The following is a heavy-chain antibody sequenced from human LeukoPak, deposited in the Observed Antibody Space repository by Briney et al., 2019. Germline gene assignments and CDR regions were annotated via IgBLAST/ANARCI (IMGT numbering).Heavy chain of an antibody. J-gene: IGHJ4*02. CDR2: IWYDGSNE. CDR3: AKDRSSSWTWTIDY. V-gene: IGHV3-33*06. CDR1: GFTFSSYG. Sequence: GRSLRLSCAASGFTFSSYGMHWVRQAPGKGLEWVAIIWYDGSNEYYADSVKGRFTISRDNSKNTLYLQMNSLRVEDTAMYYCAKDRSSSWTWTIDYWGQGTLVTVSS. D-gene: IGHD6-13*01.